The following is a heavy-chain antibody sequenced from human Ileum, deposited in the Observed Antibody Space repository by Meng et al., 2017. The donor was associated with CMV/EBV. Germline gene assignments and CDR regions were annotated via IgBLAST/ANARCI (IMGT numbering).Heavy chain of an antibody. D-gene: IGHD4-17*01. J-gene: IGHJ3*01. CDR3: VRPTARFPHAFDV. V-gene: IGHV5-51*01. CDR1: GNTFTNYW. CDR2: IYPDDSNT. Sequence: KVSCKGSGNTFTNYWIGWVRQMPGKGLEWMGVIYPDDSNTRYSPSFQGHVTISADRSISTAYLQWSSLKASDTAIYYCVRPTARFPHAFDVWGQGTMVTVSS.